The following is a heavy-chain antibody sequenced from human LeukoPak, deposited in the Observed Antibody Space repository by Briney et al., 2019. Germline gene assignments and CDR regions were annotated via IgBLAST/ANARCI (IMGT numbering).Heavy chain of an antibody. Sequence: GGSLRLSCAASGFTVSSNYMSWVRQASGKGLEWVSAIYSGDSTYYADSVKGRFTISRDNSKNTLYLQMNSLRVEDTAVYYCARAPGYYFDYWGQGTPVTVSS. CDR1: GFTVSSNY. V-gene: IGHV3-66*01. J-gene: IGHJ4*02. CDR2: IYSGDST. CDR3: ARAPGYYFDY.